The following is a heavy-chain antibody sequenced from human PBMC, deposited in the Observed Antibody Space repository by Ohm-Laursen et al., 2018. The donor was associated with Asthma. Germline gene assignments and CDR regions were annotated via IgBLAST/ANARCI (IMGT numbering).Heavy chain of an antibody. Sequence: SLRLSCTASGFTFSGSAMHWVRQASGKGLEWVGRIRSKANSYATAYAASVKGRFTISRDDSKNTAYLQMNSLKTEDTAVYYCTRPIVGATTPGGYWGQGTLVTVSS. V-gene: IGHV3-73*01. D-gene: IGHD1-26*01. CDR1: GFTFSGSA. J-gene: IGHJ4*02. CDR2: IRSKANSYAT. CDR3: TRPIVGATTPGGY.